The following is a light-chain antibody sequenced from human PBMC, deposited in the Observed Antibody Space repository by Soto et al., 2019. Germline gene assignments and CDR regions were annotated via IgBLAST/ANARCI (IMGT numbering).Light chain of an antibody. CDR2: DNN. CDR3: GTWDSSLSAYVV. V-gene: IGLV1-51*01. Sequence: QAVVTQPPSVSAAPGQKVTISCSGSSSNIGNNYVSWYQQLPGTAPKLLIYDNNKRPSGIPDRVSGSKSGTSATLGITGLQTGDEADYYCGTWDSSLSAYVVFGGGTKLTVL. CDR1: SSNIGNNY. J-gene: IGLJ2*01.